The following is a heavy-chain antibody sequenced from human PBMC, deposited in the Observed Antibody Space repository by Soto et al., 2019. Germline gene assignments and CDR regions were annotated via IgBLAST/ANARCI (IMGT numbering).Heavy chain of an antibody. V-gene: IGHV1-18*01. CDR3: ARAGQYYDSSGYAN. Sequence: QVKLVQSGTEVKQPGASMKVSCKASGYSFATSGISWVRQAPGQGLEWMGWISAYNGNTNYDQKLHDRVNMTTDPSTSTAYLELRNLRSDDTAVYYCARAGQYYDSSGYANWGQGTLVTVSS. CDR2: ISAYNGNT. D-gene: IGHD3-22*01. CDR1: GYSFATSG. J-gene: IGHJ4*02.